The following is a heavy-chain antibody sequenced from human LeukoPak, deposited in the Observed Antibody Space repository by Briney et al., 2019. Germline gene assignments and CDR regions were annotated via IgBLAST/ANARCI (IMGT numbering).Heavy chain of an antibody. V-gene: IGHV3-30*02. CDR3: AKVRPPRQNDYGDLIFDY. D-gene: IGHD4-17*01. CDR1: GFTFSSYG. J-gene: IGHJ4*02. CDR2: IRYDGSNK. Sequence: PGGSLRLSCAASGFTFSSYGMHWVRQAPGKGLEWVAFIRYDGSNKYYADSVKGRFTISRDNSKNTLYLQMNSLRAEDTAVYYCAKVRPPRQNDYGDLIFDYWGQGTLVTVSS.